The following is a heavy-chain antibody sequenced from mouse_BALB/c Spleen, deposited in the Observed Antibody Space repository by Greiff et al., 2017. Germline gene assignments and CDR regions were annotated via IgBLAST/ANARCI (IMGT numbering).Heavy chain of an antibody. V-gene: IGHV7-3*02. J-gene: IGHJ4*01. CDR1: GFTFTDYY. D-gene: IGHD4-1*01. CDR2: IRNKANGYTT. CDR3: ARDPNWDDYAMDY. Sequence: DVKLVESGGGLVQPGGSLRLSCATSGFTFTDYYMSWVRQPPGKALEWLGFIRNKANGYTTEYSASVKGRFTISRDNSQSILYLQMNTLRAEDSATYYCARDPNWDDYAMDYWGQGTSVTVSS.